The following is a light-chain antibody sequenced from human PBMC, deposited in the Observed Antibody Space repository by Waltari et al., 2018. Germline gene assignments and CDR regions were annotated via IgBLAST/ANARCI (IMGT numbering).Light chain of an antibody. Sequence: QSALTQPVPVSGSRGQSITISCTGTSRDFGSYNFFSWYQHHPGKAPKLLIYGVNNRPSGVSNRFSGSKSGNTASLTISGLQAEDEADYYCSSYAGSVVFGGGTKLTVL. CDR2: GVN. J-gene: IGLJ3*02. CDR3: SSYAGSVV. V-gene: IGLV2-23*02. CDR1: SRDFGSYNF.